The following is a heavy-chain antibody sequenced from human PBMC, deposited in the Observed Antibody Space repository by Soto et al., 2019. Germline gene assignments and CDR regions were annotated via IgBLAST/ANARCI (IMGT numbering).Heavy chain of an antibody. CDR1: GGSISTNNW. CDR2: IYHSGST. Sequence: QMQLQESGPGLVKPSGTLSLTCAVSGGSISTNNWWSWVRQPPGKGLEWIGEIYHSGSTNYNPSLESRVTISVDKSKNQFSLKLSSVTAADTAVYYCARGDGGNLHWYFNLWGRGTLVTVSS. J-gene: IGHJ2*01. D-gene: IGHD2-21*01. V-gene: IGHV4-4*02. CDR3: ARGDGGNLHWYFNL.